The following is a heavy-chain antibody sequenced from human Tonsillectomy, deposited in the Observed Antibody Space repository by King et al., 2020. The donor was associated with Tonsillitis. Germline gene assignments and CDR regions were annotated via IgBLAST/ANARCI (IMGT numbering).Heavy chain of an antibody. J-gene: IGHJ5*02. Sequence: QLVQSGAEVKKPGASVKVSCKASGDTFTSYDINWVRQATGQGLEVMGLMNPNSGNPGYAQKFQGRVTMTRNTSISTAYMGLSSLRSEDTAVYYCARGGGTQWLVGGHWFDPWGQGTLVTVSS. V-gene: IGHV1-8*01. CDR2: MNPNSGNP. CDR1: GDTFTSYD. D-gene: IGHD6-19*01. CDR3: ARGGGTQWLVGGHWFDP.